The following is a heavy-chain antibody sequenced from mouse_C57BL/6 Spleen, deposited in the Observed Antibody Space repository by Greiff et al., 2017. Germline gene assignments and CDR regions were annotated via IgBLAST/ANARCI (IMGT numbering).Heavy chain of an antibody. CDR2: IWSGGST. V-gene: IGHV2-2*01. Sequence: VQLQQSGPGLVQPSQSLSITCTVSGFSLTSYGVHWVRQSPGKGLEWLGVIWSGGSTDYNAAFISRLSISKDNSKSQVFFKMNSPQADDTAIYYCARKGYAMDYWGQGTSVTVSS. CDR1: GFSLTSYG. CDR3: ARKGYAMDY. J-gene: IGHJ4*01.